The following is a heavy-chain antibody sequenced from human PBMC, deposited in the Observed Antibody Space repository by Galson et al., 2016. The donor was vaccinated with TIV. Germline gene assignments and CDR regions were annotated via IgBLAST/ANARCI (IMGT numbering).Heavy chain of an antibody. CDR3: ARGRGYCSTTSCYMDY. CDR2: IIESGRTI. Sequence: SLRLSCAATGFSFSSYEMNWVRQAPGKGLEWVSYIIESGRTIYYADSVKGRFTISRDNARNSLYLQMNSLRVEDTATYHCARGRGYCSTTSCYMDYWGRGTLVTVSS. CDR1: GFSFSSYE. D-gene: IGHD2-2*02. V-gene: IGHV3-48*03. J-gene: IGHJ4*02.